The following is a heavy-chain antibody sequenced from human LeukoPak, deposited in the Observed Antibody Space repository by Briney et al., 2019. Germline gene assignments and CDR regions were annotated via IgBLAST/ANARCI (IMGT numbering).Heavy chain of an antibody. CDR2: INHSGST. CDR3: ARGSVGQQQLDWFDP. CDR1: GGSFSGYY. D-gene: IGHD6-13*01. Sequence: KPSETPSLTCAVYGGSFSGYYWSWLRQPPGKGLEWIGEINHSGSTNYNPSLKSRVTISVDTSKNQFSLKLSSVTAADTAVYYCARGSVGQQQLDWFDPWGQGTLVTVSS. J-gene: IGHJ5*02. V-gene: IGHV4-34*01.